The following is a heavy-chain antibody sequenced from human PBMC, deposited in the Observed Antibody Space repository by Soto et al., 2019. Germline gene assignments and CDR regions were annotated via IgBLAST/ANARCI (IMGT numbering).Heavy chain of an antibody. J-gene: IGHJ6*02. CDR1: GGSFSGYY. CDR3: ARTGGMDV. CDR2: TNHSGNT. Sequence: QVQLQQWGAGLLKPSETLSLTCAVYGGSFSGYYWSWLRQPPGKGPQWIGETNHSGNTKYTPSLEIRVTLSVNTSKNQFSLKLNSVSAADPAVYYCARTGGMDVWSQGATVTVSS. V-gene: IGHV4-34*01.